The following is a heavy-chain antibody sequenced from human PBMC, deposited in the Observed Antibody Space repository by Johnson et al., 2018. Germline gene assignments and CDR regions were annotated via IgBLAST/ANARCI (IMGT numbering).Heavy chain of an antibody. CDR2: LWYDGSNK. V-gene: IGHV3-33*01. CDR1: GFTFSSYG. D-gene: IGHD5-18*01. J-gene: IGHJ6*02. CDR3: GAMGTRGYYYYGMDV. Sequence: QVQLVESGGGVVQPGRSLRLSCAASGFTFSSYGMHWVRQAPGKGLEWVAVLWYDGSNKYYADSVKGRFTIPRDNSKNTLYLQMNSLRAEDTAVYYCGAMGTRGYYYYGMDVGGQGTTVTVSS.